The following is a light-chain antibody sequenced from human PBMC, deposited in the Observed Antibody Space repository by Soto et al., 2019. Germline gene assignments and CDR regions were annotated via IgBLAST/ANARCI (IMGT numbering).Light chain of an antibody. CDR3: QQFNGYAIT. J-gene: IGKJ5*01. Sequence: AIQLTQSPSSLSASVRYSVTITCRASQGISSALAWYQQKPGKAPKLLIYDASSLERGVPSRFRGSGSGTDFTLTISSLQPEDFATYYCQQFNGYAITFGQGTRLEIK. CDR2: DAS. CDR1: QGISSA. V-gene: IGKV1-13*02.